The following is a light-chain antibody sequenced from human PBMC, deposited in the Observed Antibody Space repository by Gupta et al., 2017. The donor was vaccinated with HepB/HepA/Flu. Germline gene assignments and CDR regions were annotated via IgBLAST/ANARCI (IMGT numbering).Light chain of an antibody. V-gene: IGKV3-11*01. Sequence: EIVLPPSPVTLSSSPGERATLSCRASQSVSRYLAWYQQKPSQPPSLLVFDASNRATGVPARFSGSGSGTDFTLTSSSLEPEDFAVYYCQQRINWPLTFGGGTRVEIK. CDR2: DAS. J-gene: IGKJ4*01. CDR1: QSVSRY. CDR3: QQRINWPLT.